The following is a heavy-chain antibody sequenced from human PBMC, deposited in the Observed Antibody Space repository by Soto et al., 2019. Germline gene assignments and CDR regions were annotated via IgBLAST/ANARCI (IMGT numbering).Heavy chain of an antibody. Sequence: QVQLQESGSGLVKPSETLSLTCAVSGDSISSGGHSWSWIRQPPGKGLEWIGHIYHTGTPYKNPSLKSRVSISLDMSKNQFSLKLTFVTAADTAVYVCARGSRLDAYDSWGQGTLVTVSS. CDR1: GDSISSGGHS. D-gene: IGHD3-10*01. CDR3: ARGSRLDAYDS. J-gene: IGHJ3*02. CDR2: IYHTGTP. V-gene: IGHV4-30-2*01.